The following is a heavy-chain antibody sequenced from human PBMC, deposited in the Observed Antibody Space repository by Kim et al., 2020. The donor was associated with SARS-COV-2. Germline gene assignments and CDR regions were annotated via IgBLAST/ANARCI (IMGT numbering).Heavy chain of an antibody. Sequence: GGSLRLSCAASGFTFSSYGMHWVRQAPGKGLEWVAPISSRSSYIYYADSVTVRCTISRDSAKYSLYLQMHILRVEDTAAYYYSRTSPPMAAAGAAIGDY. CDR1: GFTFSSYG. D-gene: IGHD6-25*01. V-gene: IGHV3-21*04. J-gene: IGHJ4*01. CDR2: ISSRSSYI. CDR3: SRTSPPMAAAGAAIGDY.